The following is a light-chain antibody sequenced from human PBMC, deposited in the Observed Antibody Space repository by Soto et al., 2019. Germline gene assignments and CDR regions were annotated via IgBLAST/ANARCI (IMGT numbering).Light chain of an antibody. Sequence: VMTHSPATLSVSPCDRATLSCRASQNLRSSLAWYQQKPGQAPMLLVYGASTRATGIPARFSGSGSGTEFTLTISSLQPDDFATYYCHQYNSYSFGQGTKVDIK. J-gene: IGKJ1*01. CDR2: GAS. CDR3: HQYNSYS. V-gene: IGKV3-15*01. CDR1: QNLRSS.